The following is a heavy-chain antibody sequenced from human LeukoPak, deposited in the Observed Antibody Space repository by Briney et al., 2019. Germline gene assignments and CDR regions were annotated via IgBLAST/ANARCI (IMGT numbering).Heavy chain of an antibody. D-gene: IGHD6-19*01. Sequence: PGGSLRLSCAASGFTFSSYAMSWVRQAPGKGLGWVSAISGSGGSTYYADSVKGRFTISRDNSKNTLYLQMNSLRAEDTAVYYCAKQWQQWLDRTFDYWGQGTLVTVSS. CDR1: GFTFSSYA. CDR2: ISGSGGST. J-gene: IGHJ4*02. CDR3: AKQWQQWLDRTFDY. V-gene: IGHV3-23*01.